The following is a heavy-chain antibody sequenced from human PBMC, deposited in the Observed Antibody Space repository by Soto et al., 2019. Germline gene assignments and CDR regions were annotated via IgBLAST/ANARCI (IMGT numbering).Heavy chain of an antibody. CDR2: IFYAGDT. D-gene: IGHD4-17*01. CDR1: GESIATGAFY. Sequence: LSLTCTVSGESIATGAFYWSWIRLQSGKGPEWIGSIFYAGDTYYNPSLKSRVEISLDGSQNQFSLNLRSVTAADTAVYYCAREGDYRTWFEPWGPGTLVTVSS. CDR3: AREGDYRTWFEP. V-gene: IGHV4-31*03. J-gene: IGHJ5*02.